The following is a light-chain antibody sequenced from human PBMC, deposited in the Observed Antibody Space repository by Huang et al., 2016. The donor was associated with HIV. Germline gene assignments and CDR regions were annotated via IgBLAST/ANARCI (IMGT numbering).Light chain of an antibody. CDR3: QRRASWLS. CDR1: QNVGNN. J-gene: IGKJ4*01. CDR2: DVS. Sequence: EIVLTQSPATLSLSPGDRATLSCRASQNVGNNLVWYKQKPGQPPRLLIYDVSNIPSGVPDRYRGSGSGTDFTITISSLEPEDYAVYYCQRRASWLSFGGGTRVEIK. V-gene: IGKV3-11*01.